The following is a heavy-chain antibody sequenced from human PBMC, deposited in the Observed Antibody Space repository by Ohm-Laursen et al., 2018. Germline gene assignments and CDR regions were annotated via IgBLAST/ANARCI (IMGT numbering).Heavy chain of an antibody. J-gene: IGHJ5*01. D-gene: IGHD6-13*01. CDR2: ITPSGGGT. CDR1: GFIFSTSY. Sequence: SLRLSCAASGFIFSTSYMSWVRQAPGKGLEWVSAITPSGGGTFYTDSVKGRFTISRDNSKNTLYLQMNSLRAEDTALYYCAKTAQHDSWGQGTLVAVS. V-gene: IGHV3-23*01. CDR3: AKTAQHDS.